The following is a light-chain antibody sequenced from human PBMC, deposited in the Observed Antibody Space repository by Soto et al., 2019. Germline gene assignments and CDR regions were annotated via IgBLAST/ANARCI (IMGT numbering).Light chain of an antibody. J-gene: IGLJ2*01. V-gene: IGLV2-14*03. CDR1: SSDVGVYKY. CDR3: SSYTTSGTVV. Sequence: QSALTQPASVSGSPGQSITISCTGTSSDVGVYKYVSWDQQHPGTAPKLMIFDVTNRPSGVSNRFSGSKSGSTASLTISGLQAEDEADYYCSSYTTSGTVVFGGGTKLTVL. CDR2: DVT.